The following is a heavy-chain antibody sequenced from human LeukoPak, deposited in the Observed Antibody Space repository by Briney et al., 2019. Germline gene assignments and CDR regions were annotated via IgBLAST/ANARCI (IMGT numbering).Heavy chain of an antibody. J-gene: IGHJ4*02. V-gene: IGHV4-4*02. CDR2: IYHSGSP. D-gene: IGHD6-13*01. CDR3: ASQYSSSWYYFDY. Sequence: SGTLSLTCAVSGGSISSNNWWGWVRQPPGKGLEWIGEIYHSGSPNYNPSLKSRVTISVDKSRNHFSLNLSSVTAADTAVYYCASQYSSSWYYFDYWGQGTLVTVSS. CDR1: GGSISSNNW.